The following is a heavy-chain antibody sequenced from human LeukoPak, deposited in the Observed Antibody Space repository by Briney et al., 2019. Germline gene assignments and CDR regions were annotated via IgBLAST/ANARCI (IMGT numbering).Heavy chain of an antibody. V-gene: IGHV3-21*04. CDR1: GFTFSSYS. D-gene: IGHD1-26*01. CDR2: ISSSSSYI. J-gene: IGHJ4*02. CDR3: AKVVTSGSYYYFDF. Sequence: GGSLRLSCAASGFTFSSYSMNWVRQAPGKGLEWVSSISSSSSYIYYADSVKGRFTISRDNAKNTLSLQMNSLRAEDTAIYYCAKVVTSGSYYYFDFWGQGTLVTVSS.